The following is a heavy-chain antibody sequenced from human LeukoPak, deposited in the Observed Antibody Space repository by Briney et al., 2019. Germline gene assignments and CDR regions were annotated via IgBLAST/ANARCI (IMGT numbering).Heavy chain of an antibody. D-gene: IGHD5-18*01. J-gene: IGHJ4*02. Sequence: GGSLRLSCAASGFTFSSYELNWVRQAPGKGLEWVSSISSSSSYIYYADSVKGRFTISRDNAKNSLYLQMNSLRAEDTAVYYCASAPRYSYGYSLFDYWGQGTLVTVSS. V-gene: IGHV3-21*01. CDR1: GFTFSSYE. CDR3: ASAPRYSYGYSLFDY. CDR2: ISSSSSYI.